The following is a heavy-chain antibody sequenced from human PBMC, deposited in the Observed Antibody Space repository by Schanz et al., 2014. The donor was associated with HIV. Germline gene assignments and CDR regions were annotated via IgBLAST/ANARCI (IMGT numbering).Heavy chain of an antibody. D-gene: IGHD3-22*01. CDR2: ISESGGRT. CDR1: GFTFSRYW. V-gene: IGHV3-23*04. CDR3: AKPEYDSRGNSQSHFDS. Sequence: EVQLVESGGGLVQPGGSLRLSCAASGFTFSRYWMTWVRQAPGKGLEWVSSISESGGRTYCADSVNGRFTISRDNSKNTLYLQMTTLRTEDTAVYYCAKPEYDSRGNSQSHFDSWGQGTLVTVSS. J-gene: IGHJ4*02.